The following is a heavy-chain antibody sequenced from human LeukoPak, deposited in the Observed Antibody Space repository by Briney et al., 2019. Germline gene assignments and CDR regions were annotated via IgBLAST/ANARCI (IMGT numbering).Heavy chain of an antibody. Sequence: SQTLSLTCTVSGGSISSGDYYWSWIRQPPGKGLEWIGYIYYSGSTYYNPSLKSRVTISVDTSKNQFSLKLSSVTAADTAVYYCARWASGTRAFDYWGQGTLVTVSS. V-gene: IGHV4-30-4*08. J-gene: IGHJ4*02. CDR1: GGSISSGDYY. D-gene: IGHD1-7*01. CDR3: ARWASGTRAFDY. CDR2: IYYSGST.